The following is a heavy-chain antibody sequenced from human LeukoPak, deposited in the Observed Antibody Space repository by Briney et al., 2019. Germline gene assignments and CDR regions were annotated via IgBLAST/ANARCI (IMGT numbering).Heavy chain of an antibody. CDR3: ARMRTVTTNVYFDY. CDR2: IYYSGNT. Sequence: SSETLSLTCIVSGGSISSTTYYWGRIRQPPGKRLEWIGSIYYSGNTYYNPSLKSRVTISVDRSKNQFSLKLSSVTAADTAVYYCARMRTVTTNVYFDYWGQGTLVTVSS. V-gene: IGHV4-39*07. D-gene: IGHD4-17*01. J-gene: IGHJ4*02. CDR1: GGSISSTTYY.